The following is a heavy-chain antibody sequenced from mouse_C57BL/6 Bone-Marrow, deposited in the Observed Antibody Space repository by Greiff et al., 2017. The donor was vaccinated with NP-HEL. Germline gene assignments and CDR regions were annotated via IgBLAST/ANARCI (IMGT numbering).Heavy chain of an antibody. CDR3: AKNDYDVFYYAMDY. CDR1: GFSLTSYG. Sequence: VHLVESGPGLVQPSQSLSITCTVSGFSLTSYGVHWVRQSPGKGLEWLGVIWRGGSTDYNAAFMSRLSITKDNSKSQVFFKMNSLQADDTAIYYCAKNDYDVFYYAMDYWGQGTSVTVSS. V-gene: IGHV2-5*01. CDR2: IWRGGST. D-gene: IGHD2-4*01. J-gene: IGHJ4*01.